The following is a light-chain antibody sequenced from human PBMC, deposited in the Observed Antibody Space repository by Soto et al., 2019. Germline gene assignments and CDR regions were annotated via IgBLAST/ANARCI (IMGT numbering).Light chain of an antibody. CDR3: QQFKSYSWT. Sequence: AIQLTQSPSSLSASVGDRVTIPCRASQGINSALAWYQQKPGKAPKLLIYDASSLESGVPSRFSGRGSGTAFTLAIRSLQPEDFAIYYCQQFKSYSWTLGHGTTVEIQ. CDR1: QGINSA. CDR2: DAS. J-gene: IGKJ1*01. V-gene: IGKV1-13*02.